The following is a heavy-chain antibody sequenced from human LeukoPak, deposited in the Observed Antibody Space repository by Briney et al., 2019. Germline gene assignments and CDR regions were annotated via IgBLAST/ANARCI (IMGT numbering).Heavy chain of an antibody. Sequence: ASVKVSCKASGYTFTGYYMHWVRQAPGQGLKWMGWINPNSGGTNYAQKFQGRVTMTRDTSISTAYMELSRLRSDDTAVYYCARGPTEKYYDSTLFGFHYMDVWGKGTTVTVSS. CDR3: ARGPTEKYYDSTLFGFHYMDV. CDR2: INPNSGGT. D-gene: IGHD3-22*01. J-gene: IGHJ6*03. V-gene: IGHV1-2*02. CDR1: GYTFTGYY.